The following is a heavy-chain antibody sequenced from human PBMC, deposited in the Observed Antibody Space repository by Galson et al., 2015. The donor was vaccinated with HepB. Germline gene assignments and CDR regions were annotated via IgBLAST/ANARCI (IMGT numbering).Heavy chain of an antibody. Sequence: SLRLSCAASGFTFSSYWMSWVRQAPGKGLEWVANIKQDGSEKYYVDSVKGRFTISRDNAKNSLYLQMNSLRAEDTAVYYCARVIAAAGPGYYYYYGMTSGAKGPRSPSP. CDR3: ARVIAAAGPGYYYYYGMTS. CDR2: IKQDGSEK. D-gene: IGHD6-13*01. J-gene: IGHJ6*02. V-gene: IGHV3-7*03. CDR1: GFTFSSYW.